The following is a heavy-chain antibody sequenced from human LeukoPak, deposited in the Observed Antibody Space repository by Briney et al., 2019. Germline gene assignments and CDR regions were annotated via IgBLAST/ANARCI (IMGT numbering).Heavy chain of an antibody. CDR3: ARIRDGYNDAYDI. J-gene: IGHJ3*02. CDR1: GYTFTGYY. D-gene: IGHD5-24*01. CDR2: INPSDGST. Sequence: GASVKVSCKASGYTFTGYYMHWVRQAPGQGLEWMAIINPSDGSTTNSQKFQGRVTMTRDTSTSTVYMELSGLRSEDTALYYCARIRDGYNDAYDIWGQGTMVTVSS. V-gene: IGHV1-46*01.